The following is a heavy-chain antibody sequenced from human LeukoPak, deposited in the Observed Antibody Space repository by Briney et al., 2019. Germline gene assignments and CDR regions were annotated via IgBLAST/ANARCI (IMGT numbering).Heavy chain of an antibody. V-gene: IGHV3-9*03. J-gene: IGHJ4*02. D-gene: IGHD1-26*01. CDR2: ISWNSGSI. CDR1: GFAFDDYA. CDR3: AKGGSYGDYFDY. Sequence: PGRSLRLSCAASGFAFDDYAMHWVRQAPGKGLEWVSGISWNSGSIGYADSVKGRFTISRDNAKNSLYLQMNSLRAEDMALYYCAKGGSYGDYFDYWGQGTLVTVSS.